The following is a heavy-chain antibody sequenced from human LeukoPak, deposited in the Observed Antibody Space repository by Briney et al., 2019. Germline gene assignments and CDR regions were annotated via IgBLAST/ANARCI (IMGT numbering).Heavy chain of an antibody. D-gene: IGHD1-1*01. CDR1: GFTFSSYS. V-gene: IGHV3-21*01. CDR3: ARDYTRTTGWFDP. CDR2: ISSSSSYI. Sequence: GGSLRLSCAASGFTFSSYSMNWVRQAPGKGLEWVSSISSSSSYIYYADSVRGRFTISRDNANNSLYLQMNSLRAEDTAVYYCARDYTRTTGWFDPWGQGTLVTVSP. J-gene: IGHJ5*02.